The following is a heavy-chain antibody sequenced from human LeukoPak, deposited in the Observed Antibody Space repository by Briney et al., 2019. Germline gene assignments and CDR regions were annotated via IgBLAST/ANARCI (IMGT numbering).Heavy chain of an antibody. CDR3: ARTSGGWTFDI. D-gene: IGHD6-19*01. CDR1: RFTFSNYA. Sequence: PGGSLRLSCAASRFTFSNYAMHWVRQAPGKGLEWVALISYDGSNKYYADCVKGRFTISRDNSKNTVYLQMNGLRAEDTAVYYCARTSGGWTFDIWGQGTMVTVSS. V-gene: IGHV3-30*04. CDR2: ISYDGSNK. J-gene: IGHJ3*02.